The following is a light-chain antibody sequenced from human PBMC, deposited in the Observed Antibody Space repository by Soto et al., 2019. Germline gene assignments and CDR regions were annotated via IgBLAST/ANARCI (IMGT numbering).Light chain of an antibody. V-gene: IGKV3-20*01. CDR1: QSVSSNY. J-gene: IGKJ4*01. CDR3: QQYVSTPIT. CDR2: TAS. Sequence: SLLTLSPGTQTLSPGQGRTLPYKASQSVSSNYLAWHQQKPGQAPRLLIYTASSRATGIPDRFSGSGSGTEFTLTISRLESEDFAVYYCQQYVSTPITFGGGTKVDIK.